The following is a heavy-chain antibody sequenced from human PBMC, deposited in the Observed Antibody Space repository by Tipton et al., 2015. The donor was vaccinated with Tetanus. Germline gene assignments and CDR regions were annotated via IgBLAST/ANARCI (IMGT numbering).Heavy chain of an antibody. D-gene: IGHD3-16*01. J-gene: IGHJ4*02. CDR1: GFTFTRYA. CDR2: ITFDGGYK. Sequence: SLRLSCAASGFTFTRYAMHWVRQAPGKGLEWVAAITFDGGYKYYADSVKGRFTLSRDNSQNTLYLQMNSLKVEDTAGYYCAREDGGPTLDYFDSWGQGALVIVSS. CDR3: AREDGGPTLDYFDS. V-gene: IGHV3-30*04.